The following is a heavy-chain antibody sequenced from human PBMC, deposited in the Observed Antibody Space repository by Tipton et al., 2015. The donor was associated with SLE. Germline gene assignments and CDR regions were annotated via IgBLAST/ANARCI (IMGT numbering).Heavy chain of an antibody. CDR1: GYTFTSYG. D-gene: IGHD3-22*01. Sequence: QSGAEVKKPGASVKVSCKASGYTFTSYGISWVRQAPGQGLEWMGWISAYNGNTNYAQKLQGRVTMTTDTSTSTAYMELRSLRSDDTAVYYCARDHAAYYYDSSGYFDAFDIWGQGTMVTVSS. CDR3: ARDHAAYYYDSSGYFDAFDI. V-gene: IGHV1-18*04. J-gene: IGHJ3*02. CDR2: ISAYNGNT.